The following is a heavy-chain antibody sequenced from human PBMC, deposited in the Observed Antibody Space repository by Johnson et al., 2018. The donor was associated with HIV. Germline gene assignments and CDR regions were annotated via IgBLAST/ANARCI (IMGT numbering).Heavy chain of an antibody. CDR3: AREMAWEDAFDV. CDR1: GLTFSDYY. J-gene: IGHJ3*01. CDR2: ISSTGSSI. V-gene: IGHV3-11*04. Sequence: QVQLVESGGGLVKPGGSLIVSCEASGLTFSDYYMNWIRQAPGKGLEWVSYISSTGSSIKYVDSVKGRFTISRDNPKNSLYLQMNSLRAEDTAVYYCAREMAWEDAFDVWGQGTMVTVSS. D-gene: IGHD5-24*01.